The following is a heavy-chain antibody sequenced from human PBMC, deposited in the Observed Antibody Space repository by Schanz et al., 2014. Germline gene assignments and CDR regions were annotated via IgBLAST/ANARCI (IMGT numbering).Heavy chain of an antibody. V-gene: IGHV3-23*04. CDR3: ARKMKLGVYGGKGHDSLDI. D-gene: IGHD4-17*01. CDR1: EFTFSTDA. CDR2: ISGSGGST. J-gene: IGHJ3*02. Sequence: EVQLVESGGGLVQPGGSLRLSCAASEFTFSTDAMSWVRQAPGKGLEWVSAISGSGGSTYYADSVTGRFTISRDNAKNTLYLQMNALRAEDTAVYYCARKMKLGVYGGKGHDSLDIWGQGTMVTVSS.